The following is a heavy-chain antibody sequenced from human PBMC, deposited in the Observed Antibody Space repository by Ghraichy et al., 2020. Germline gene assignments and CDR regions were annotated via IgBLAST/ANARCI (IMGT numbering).Heavy chain of an antibody. CDR1: GFNFSTYA. CDR3: AKVVSWRYFDL. J-gene: IGHJ2*01. D-gene: IGHD5/OR15-5a*01. Sequence: GGSLRLSCAASGFNFSTYAMTSVRQAPWEGLEWVSATSGGGGSTYYADSVKGRFTISRDNSKNTLYLQMNSLRAEDTAVYSCAKVVSWRYFDLWGRGTLVTVSS. V-gene: IGHV3-23*01. CDR2: TSGGGGST.